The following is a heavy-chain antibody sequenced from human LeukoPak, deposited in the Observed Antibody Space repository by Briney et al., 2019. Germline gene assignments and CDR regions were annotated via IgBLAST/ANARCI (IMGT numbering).Heavy chain of an antibody. CDR3: AREVAGTQGSYYYYYGMDV. D-gene: IGHD6-19*01. J-gene: IGHJ6*02. CDR2: IIPIFGIA. Sequence: SVKVSCKASGGTFSSYAISWVRQAPGQGLEWMVRIIPIFGIANYAQKFQGRVTITADKSTSTAYMELSSLRSEDTAVYYCAREVAGTQGSYYYYYGMDVWGQGTTVTVSS. CDR1: GGTFSSYA. V-gene: IGHV1-69*04.